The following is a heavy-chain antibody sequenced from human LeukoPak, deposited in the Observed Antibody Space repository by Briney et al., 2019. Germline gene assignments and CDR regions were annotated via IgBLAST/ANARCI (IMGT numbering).Heavy chain of an antibody. CDR1: GFTFSNYW. D-gene: IGHD1-26*01. J-gene: IGHJ4*02. CDR3: TRPDWATGSYDEF. CDR2: IKSEGTST. V-gene: IGHV3-74*01. Sequence: GGSLRLSCTASGFTFSNYWMHWVRQAPGKGLMWVSRIKSEGTSTTYADSVKGRFTISRDNAKNTLSLQMTGLRVEDTAMYYCTRPDWATGSYDEFWGQGTRVTVSS.